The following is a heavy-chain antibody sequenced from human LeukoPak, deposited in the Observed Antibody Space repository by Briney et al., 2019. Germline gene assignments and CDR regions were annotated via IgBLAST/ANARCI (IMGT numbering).Heavy chain of an antibody. D-gene: IGHD3-3*01. CDR1: GGSITSDSYY. CDR3: AKAPWGFLEGVDY. Sequence: PSETLSLTCTVSGGSITSDSYYWSWIRQHPGKGLEWIAYIYYSGSNYYNPSLKNRVTISVDTSKNQFSLKLSSVTAADTAVYYCAKAPWGFLEGVDYWGQGTLVTVSS. J-gene: IGHJ4*02. CDR2: IYYSGSN. V-gene: IGHV4-31*03.